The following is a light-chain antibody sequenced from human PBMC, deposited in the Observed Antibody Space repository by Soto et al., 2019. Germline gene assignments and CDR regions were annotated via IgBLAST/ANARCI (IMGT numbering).Light chain of an antibody. V-gene: IGLV2-8*01. CDR2: EVS. CDR1: RSDIGLYNY. J-gene: IGLJ3*02. CDR3: SSYADDINFSV. Sequence: QSALTQPPSASGSPGQSVTISCAGTRSDIGLYNYVSWYQHHQGKAPKLIIYEVSKRPSGVPDRFSGSKSSNTTSLTVSGLAAEDEAEDDCSSYADDINFSVFGGGTKVTVL.